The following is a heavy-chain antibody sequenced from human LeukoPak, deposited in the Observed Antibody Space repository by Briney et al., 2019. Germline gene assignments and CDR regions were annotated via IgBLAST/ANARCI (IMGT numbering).Heavy chain of an antibody. CDR2: ISYDGSNK. D-gene: IGHD1-26*01. CDR3: ARQDSGSPPGDY. Sequence: GGSLRLSCAASGFTFSSYWMNWARQAPGKGLEWVAVISYDGSNKYYADSVKGRFTISRDNSRNTLYLQMNSLRAEDTAVYYCARQDSGSPPGDYWGQGTLVTVSS. V-gene: IGHV3-30*03. J-gene: IGHJ4*02. CDR1: GFTFSSYW.